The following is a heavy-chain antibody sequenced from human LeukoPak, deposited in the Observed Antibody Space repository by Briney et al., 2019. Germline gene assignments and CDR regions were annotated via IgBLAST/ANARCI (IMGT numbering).Heavy chain of an antibody. CDR1: GFTFSSYA. Sequence: GGSLRLSCAASGFTFSSYAMSWVRQAPGKGLEWVSAISGSGGSTYYADSVKGRFTISRDNSKNTLYLQMNSLRAEDTAVYYCAKDLEWLLTVPYFDYWRQGTLVTVSS. CDR2: ISGSGGST. CDR3: AKDLEWLLTVPYFDY. D-gene: IGHD3-3*01. V-gene: IGHV3-23*01. J-gene: IGHJ4*02.